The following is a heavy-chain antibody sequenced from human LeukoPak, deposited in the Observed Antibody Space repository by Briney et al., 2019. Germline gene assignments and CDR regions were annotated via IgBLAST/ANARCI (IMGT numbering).Heavy chain of an antibody. V-gene: IGHV3-48*03. CDR3: ASLCELHY. CDR2: INSGGDTI. J-gene: IGHJ4*02. Sequence: PGGSLRLSCAASGFTYSTFEMNWVRQAPGKGLEWISYINSGGDTIYYADSVKGRFTVSRDNAKNSLYLQMNSLRAEDTAVYYCASLCELHYWGQGTLVTVSS. CDR1: GFTYSTFE. D-gene: IGHD1-26*01.